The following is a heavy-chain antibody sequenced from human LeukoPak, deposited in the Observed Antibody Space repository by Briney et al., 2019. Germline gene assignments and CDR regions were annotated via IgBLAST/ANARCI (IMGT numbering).Heavy chain of an antibody. CDR3: SKAPYYVLPCFDY. V-gene: IGHV3-23*01. Sequence: GGSLRLSYGSSGFTHSTYAMSWVRQARGRGREGVSGINNNGGETYYADSVKGRFTISRDNSKNTLYLQMNSLRAEDTAVYYCSKAPYYVLPCFDYWGQGTLVTVSS. CDR2: INNNGGET. CDR1: GFTHSTYA. D-gene: IGHD3-10*01. J-gene: IGHJ4*02.